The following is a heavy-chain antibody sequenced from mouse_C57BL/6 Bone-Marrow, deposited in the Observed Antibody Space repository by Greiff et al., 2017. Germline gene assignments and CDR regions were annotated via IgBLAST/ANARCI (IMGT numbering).Heavy chain of an antibody. CDR3: ARDNYYGFDY. Sequence: EVQLVESEGGLVQPGSSMKLSCTASGFTFSDYYMAWVRQVPEKGLEWVANINYDGSSTYYLDSLKSRFIISRDNAKNILYLQMSSLKSEDTATYYCARDNYYGFDYWGQGTTLTVSS. D-gene: IGHD1-1*01. CDR2: INYDGSST. J-gene: IGHJ2*01. V-gene: IGHV5-16*01. CDR1: GFTFSDYY.